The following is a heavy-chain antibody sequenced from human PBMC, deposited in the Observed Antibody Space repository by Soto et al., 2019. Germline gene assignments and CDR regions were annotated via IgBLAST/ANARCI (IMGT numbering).Heavy chain of an antibody. Sequence: QVQLVQSGAEVKKPGSSVKVSCKASGGTFSSYAISWVRQAPGQGLEWMGGIIPIFGTANYAQKFQGRVTITADESTSTAYMELCSLRSEETAVYYCARAAEWETTVVTPALWYWGQGTLVTVSS. J-gene: IGHJ4*02. V-gene: IGHV1-69*01. CDR2: IIPIFGTA. CDR3: ARAAEWETTVVTPALWY. CDR1: GGTFSSYA. D-gene: IGHD4-17*01.